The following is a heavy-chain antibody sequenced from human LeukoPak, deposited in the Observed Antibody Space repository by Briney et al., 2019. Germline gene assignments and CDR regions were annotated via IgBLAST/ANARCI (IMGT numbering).Heavy chain of an antibody. CDR1: GFTINNAW. Sequence: GGSLRLSCAASGFTINNAWMSWIRQVPGKGLEWVGRIKSKTDGGTTDYAAPVKGRFTISRDDSKNTLYLQMNSLKTEDTAVYYCTTANSSGWYRDDYWGQGTLVTVSS. CDR3: TTANSSGWYRDDY. D-gene: IGHD6-19*01. V-gene: IGHV3-15*01. CDR2: IKSKTDGGTT. J-gene: IGHJ4*02.